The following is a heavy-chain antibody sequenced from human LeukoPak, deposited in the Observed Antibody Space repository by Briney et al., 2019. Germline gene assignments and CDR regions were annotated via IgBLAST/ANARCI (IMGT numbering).Heavy chain of an antibody. V-gene: IGHV3-33*01. Sequence: GRSLRLSCAASGFTFSSYGMHWVRQAPGKGLEWVAVIWYDGSNKYYADSVKGRFTISRDNSKNTLYLQMNSLRAEDTAVYYCARDVTPNWGLRGYFDYWGQGTLVTVSS. J-gene: IGHJ4*02. D-gene: IGHD7-27*01. CDR1: GFTFSSYG. CDR2: IWYDGSNK. CDR3: ARDVTPNWGLRGYFDY.